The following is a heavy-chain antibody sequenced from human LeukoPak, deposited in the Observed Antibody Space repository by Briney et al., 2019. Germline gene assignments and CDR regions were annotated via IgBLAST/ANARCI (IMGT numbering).Heavy chain of an antibody. J-gene: IGHJ3*02. CDR1: GGSISSYY. V-gene: IGHV4-34*01. D-gene: IGHD6-13*01. CDR3: AKHRGAAGWRSFDI. CDR2: INDSGST. Sequence: NPSETLSLTCTVSGGSISSYYWSWIRQPPGKGLEWIGEINDSGSTKYNPSLKSRVTISIDTSKNQFSLKLDSVTAADTAVYYCAKHRGAAGWRSFDIWGQGTMVTVSS.